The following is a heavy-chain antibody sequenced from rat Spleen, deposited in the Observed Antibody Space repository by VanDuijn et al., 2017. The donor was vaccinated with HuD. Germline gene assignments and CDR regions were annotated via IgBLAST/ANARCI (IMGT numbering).Heavy chain of an antibody. CDR3: AREQLGDY. V-gene: IGHV5-25*01. Sequence: EVQLVESGGGLVQPGRSLKLSCAASGFTFSNYDMAWVRQAPTKGLEWVASISTSGGSTYYRDSVKGRFTVSRDNAKSTLYLQMDSLRSEDTATYYCAREQLGDYWGQGVMVTVSS. J-gene: IGHJ2*01. D-gene: IGHD1-10*01. CDR1: GFTFSNYD. CDR2: ISTSGGST.